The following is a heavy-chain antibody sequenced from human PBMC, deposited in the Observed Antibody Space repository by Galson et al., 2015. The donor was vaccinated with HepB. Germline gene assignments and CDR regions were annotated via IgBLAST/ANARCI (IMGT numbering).Heavy chain of an antibody. CDR3: ARAQYGDYAGWFDP. Sequence: PALVKPTQTLTLTCTFSGFSLSTSGMCVSWIRQPPGKALEWLALINWGDKKYYSTSLRTRLTISKDTSKNQVVLTMTNMDPVDTATYYCARAQYGDYAGWFDPWGQGTLVTVSS. D-gene: IGHD4-17*01. V-gene: IGHV2-70*01. J-gene: IGHJ5*02. CDR2: INWGDKK. CDR1: GFSLSTSGMC.